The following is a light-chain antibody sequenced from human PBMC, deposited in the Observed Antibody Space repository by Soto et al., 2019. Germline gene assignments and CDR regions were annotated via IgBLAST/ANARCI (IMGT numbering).Light chain of an antibody. CDR1: SSDVGGFNY. Sequence: QSALTQPASVSGSPGQSITISCTGTSSDVGGFNYVSWYQHHPGKAPKLMIYEVSNRPSGVSNRFSGSKSGNTASLTISGLQAEDEEDYYCSSYTSSSTDVFGTGTKLTVL. CDR2: EVS. J-gene: IGLJ1*01. CDR3: SSYTSSSTDV. V-gene: IGLV2-14*01.